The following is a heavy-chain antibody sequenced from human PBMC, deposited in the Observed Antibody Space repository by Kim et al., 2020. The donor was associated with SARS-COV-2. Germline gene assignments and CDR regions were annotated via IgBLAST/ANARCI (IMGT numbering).Heavy chain of an antibody. CDR3: ARPGSGTGFGY. V-gene: IGHV1-3*01. J-gene: IGHJ4*02. D-gene: IGHD2-2*01. Sequence: TKHSQKFQDRVTIARDTSASTAYMELGSLRSEDTAVYYCARPGSGTGFGYWGQGTLVTVSS. CDR2: T.